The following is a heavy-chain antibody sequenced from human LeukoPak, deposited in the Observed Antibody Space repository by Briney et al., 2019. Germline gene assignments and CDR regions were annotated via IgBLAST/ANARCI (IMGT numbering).Heavy chain of an antibody. Sequence: SETLSLTCTVSGGSISSGGYYWSWIRQHPGKGLEWIGYIYYSGSTYYNPSLKSRVTISVDTSKNQFSLKLSSVTAADTAVYYCARDLWSSSSGFDYWGQGTLVTVSS. CDR3: ARDLWSSSSGFDY. V-gene: IGHV4-31*03. CDR1: GGSISSGGYY. D-gene: IGHD6-6*01. CDR2: IYYSGST. J-gene: IGHJ4*02.